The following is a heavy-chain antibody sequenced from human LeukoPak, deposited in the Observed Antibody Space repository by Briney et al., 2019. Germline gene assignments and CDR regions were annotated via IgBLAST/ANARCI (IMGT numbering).Heavy chain of an antibody. J-gene: IGHJ4*02. Sequence: GGSLRLSCAGPGFTFSSYSMNWVRQAPGKGLEWISSISFNNVIFYAASVRGRFTISRDNAKNSFYLQMSSLRVEDTAVYYCTKEETRGGDLHYWGQGALVTVSS. D-gene: IGHD2-21*02. CDR2: ISFNNVI. CDR1: GFTFSSYS. CDR3: TKEETRGGDLHY. V-gene: IGHV3-69-1*01.